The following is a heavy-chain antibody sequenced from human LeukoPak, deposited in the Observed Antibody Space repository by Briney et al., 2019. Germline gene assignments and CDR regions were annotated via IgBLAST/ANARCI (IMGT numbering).Heavy chain of an antibody. J-gene: IGHJ6*03. V-gene: IGHV4-31*03. CDR2: IYDRGNT. CDR1: GGSISSGHYY. Sequence: PSQTLSLTCTVSGGSISSGHYYWTWIRQHPGKGLEWIGYIYDRGNTYSNPSLTGRLTISVDTSKNQFSLRLSSVTAADTAVYYCARSSVTADDFYYYYMDVWGKGTTVTVSS. CDR3: ARSSVTADDFYYYYMDV. D-gene: IGHD1-20*01.